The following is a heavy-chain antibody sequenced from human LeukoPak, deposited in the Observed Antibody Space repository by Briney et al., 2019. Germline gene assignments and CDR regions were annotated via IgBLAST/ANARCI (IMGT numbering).Heavy chain of an antibody. J-gene: IGHJ4*02. D-gene: IGHD4-4*01. CDR1: GFTFSSYS. CDR3: AQGDDYSNLYLDY. CDR2: ISSSSSYI. Sequence: GGSLRLSCAASGFTFSSYSMNWVRQAPGKGLEWVSSISSSSSYIYYADSVKGRFTISRDNAKNSLYLQMNSLRAEDTAVYYCAQGDDYSNLYLDYWGQGTLVTVSS. V-gene: IGHV3-21*01.